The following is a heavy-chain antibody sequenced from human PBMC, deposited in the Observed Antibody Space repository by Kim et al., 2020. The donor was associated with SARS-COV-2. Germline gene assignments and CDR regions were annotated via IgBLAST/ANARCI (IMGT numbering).Heavy chain of an antibody. V-gene: IGHV3-53*01. CDR2: LRRDGAT. CDR3: AREGDYFFDV. D-gene: IGHD1-26*01. CDR1: DFTVSASY. J-gene: IGHJ4*02. Sequence: LSLTCVASDFTVSASYLSWVRRAPGKGPEWVSILRRDGATHYADSVKDRFTISRDNSKNTLYLQLNSLRAEDTAVYYCAREGDYFFDVWGQGTLVTVCS.